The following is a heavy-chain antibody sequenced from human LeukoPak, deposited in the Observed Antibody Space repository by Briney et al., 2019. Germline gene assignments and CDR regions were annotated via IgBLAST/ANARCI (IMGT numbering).Heavy chain of an antibody. J-gene: IGHJ3*02. CDR2: ISGSGGST. Sequence: PGGSLRLSCAASGFTFSSYSMNWVRQAPGKGLEWVSAISGSGGSTYYADSVKGRFTISRDNSKNTLYLQMNSLRAEDTAVYYCAKIQAAVWAFDIWGQGTMVTVSS. CDR3: AKIQAAVWAFDI. V-gene: IGHV3-23*01. D-gene: IGHD2-15*01. CDR1: GFTFSSYS.